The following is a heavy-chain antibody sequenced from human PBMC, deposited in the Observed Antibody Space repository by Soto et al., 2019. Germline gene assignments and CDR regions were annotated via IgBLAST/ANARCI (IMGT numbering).Heavy chain of an antibody. D-gene: IGHD6-19*01. CDR3: ARDPRAVAGNWFDP. V-gene: IGHV1-18*01. CDR1: GYTFTSYG. CDR2: ISAYNGNT. J-gene: IGHJ5*02. Sequence: ASVKVSCKVSGYTFTSYGISWVRQAPGQGLEWMGWISAYNGNTNYAQKLQGRVTMTTDTSTSTAYMELRSLRSDDTAVYYCARDPRAVAGNWFDPWGQGTLVTVSS.